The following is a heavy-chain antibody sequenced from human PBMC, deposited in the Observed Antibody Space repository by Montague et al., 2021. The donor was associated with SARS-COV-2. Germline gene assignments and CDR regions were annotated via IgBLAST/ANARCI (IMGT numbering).Heavy chain of an antibody. D-gene: IGHD3-16*01. V-gene: IGHV4-59*02. CDR2: IGYLFST. CDR3: TRGIDAYKTGY. Sequence: SETLSLTCTVSDGSVISNYRHWHRQRPGKGLELVGNIGYLFSTDYNHSNTSPMSRVTISVDTSKNQFSLKLTSVTAADTAVYYCTRGIDAYKTGYWGQGIQVTVSS. J-gene: IGHJ4*02. CDR1: DGSVISNY.